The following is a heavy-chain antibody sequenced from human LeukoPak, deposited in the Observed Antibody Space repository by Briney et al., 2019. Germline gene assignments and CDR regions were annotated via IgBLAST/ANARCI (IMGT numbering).Heavy chain of an antibody. V-gene: IGHV4-39*01. J-gene: IGHJ4*02. CDR1: GGSISTSDFY. CDR3: ARVGVVGATSPFDY. D-gene: IGHD1-26*01. Sequence: SETLSLTCTVSGGSISTSDFYWGWIRQPPGKGLEWIGSISYTGSTYFNPSLKGRVTISVDTSKNQFSLRLTSVTAADTAVYYCARVGVVGATSPFDYWGQGTLVTVSS. CDR2: ISYTGST.